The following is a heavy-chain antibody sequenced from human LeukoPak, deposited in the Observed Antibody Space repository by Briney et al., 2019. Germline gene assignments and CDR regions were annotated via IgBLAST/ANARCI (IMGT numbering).Heavy chain of an antibody. Sequence: GGSLRLSCVASGFTSGNYWMHWVRQAPGKGPEWVSRIDDDGTDTHYAVSVKGRFTISRDNAKNTLYLQMNSLRGEDTAVYYCARGMLSSAGYHWYYYMDVWGKGAMVTVSS. D-gene: IGHD3-3*01. V-gene: IGHV3-74*01. J-gene: IGHJ6*03. CDR1: GFTSGNYW. CDR3: ARGMLSSAGYHWYYYMDV. CDR2: IDDDGTDT.